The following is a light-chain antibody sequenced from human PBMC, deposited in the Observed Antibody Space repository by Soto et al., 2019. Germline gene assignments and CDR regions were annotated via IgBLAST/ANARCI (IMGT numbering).Light chain of an antibody. J-gene: IGLJ2*01. CDR3: SSYGGSNTVV. CDR1: SSDVGGYNY. CDR2: DVS. V-gene: IGLV2-8*01. Sequence: QSALTQPPSASGSPGQSVTISCTGSSSDVGGYNYVSWYQQHPGKAPKLMIYDVSKRPSGVPDRLSGSKSGNTASLTVSGRQAEDEADYYCSSYGGSNTVVFGGGTKLTVL.